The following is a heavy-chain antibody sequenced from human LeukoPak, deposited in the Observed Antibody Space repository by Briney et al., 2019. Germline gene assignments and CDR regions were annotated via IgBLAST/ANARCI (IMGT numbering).Heavy chain of an antibody. CDR3: ARTGRVPEF. CDR1: GFSFSTYW. D-gene: IGHD3-10*01. CDR2: IKQDGSDK. J-gene: IGHJ4*02. Sequence: GGSLRLSCAASGFSFSTYWMTWVRQAPGKGLEWVANIKQDGSDKYYVDSVKGRFTISRDNSKSSLYLQMNSLRVEDTAVYYCARTGRVPEFWGQGTLVTVSS. V-gene: IGHV3-7*01.